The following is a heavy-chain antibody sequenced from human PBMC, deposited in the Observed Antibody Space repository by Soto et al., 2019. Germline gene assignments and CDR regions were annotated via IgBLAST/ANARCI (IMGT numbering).Heavy chain of an antibody. D-gene: IGHD3-16*01. CDR1: EYSFSNYY. CDR2: IYPGDSDT. CDR3: ARQGMIKVGTLGY. V-gene: IGHV5-51*01. Sequence: PGESLKISCKGSEYSFSNYYIGWVRQMPGKGLEWRGIIYPGDSDTRYSPSFQGQVTISADKSISTAYLQWSSLKASETAMYYCARQGMIKVGTLGYWGQGTLVTVSS. J-gene: IGHJ4*02.